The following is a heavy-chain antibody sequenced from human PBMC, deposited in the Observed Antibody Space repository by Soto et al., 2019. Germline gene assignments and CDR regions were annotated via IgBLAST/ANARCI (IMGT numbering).Heavy chain of an antibody. V-gene: IGHV3-23*01. Sequence: TGGSLRLSCVGSEFTFSMTWVRQAPGKGLEWVSMISNDGSSTYYADSVKGRFTISRDNXXXIXXXXXNXLRXXDTAVYYCAQKPDAFDIWGQGTMVTVSS. CDR3: AQKPDAFDI. CDR1: EFTFS. CDR2: ISNDGSST. J-gene: IGHJ3*02.